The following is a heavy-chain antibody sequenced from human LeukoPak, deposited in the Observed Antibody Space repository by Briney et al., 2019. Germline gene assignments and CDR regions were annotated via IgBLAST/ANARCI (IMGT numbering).Heavy chain of an antibody. CDR3: ARGVFDWTSYYFDY. J-gene: IGHJ4*02. CDR1: GFTFSSYW. D-gene: IGHD3-9*01. CDR2: INSDGSST. V-gene: IGHV3-74*01. Sequence: HPGGSRGLSCAASGFTFSSYWMHWVRQAPGKGLVWVSRINSDGSSTSYADSVKGRFTISRDNAKNTLYLQMNSLRAEDTAVYYCARGVFDWTSYYFDYWGQGTLVTVSS.